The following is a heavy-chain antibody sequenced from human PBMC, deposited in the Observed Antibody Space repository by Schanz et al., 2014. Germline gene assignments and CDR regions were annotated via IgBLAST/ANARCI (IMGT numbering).Heavy chain of an antibody. V-gene: IGHV1-69*02. J-gene: IGHJ4*02. Sequence: SGTEVKKPGASVKVSCKASGGTFSSYSISWVRQAPGQGLEWMGRIIPILGIANYAQKYQRRGTSSADKSTFTAYMYVSSLRSEDTAVYHWAASGAGNSSSWHLNYGGPGTLV. CDR3: AASGAGNSSSWHLNY. D-gene: IGHD6-13*01. CDR1: GGTFSSYS. CDR2: IIPILGIA.